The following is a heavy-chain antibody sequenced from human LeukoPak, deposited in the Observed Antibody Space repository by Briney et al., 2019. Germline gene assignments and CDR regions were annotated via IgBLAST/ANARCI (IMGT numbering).Heavy chain of an antibody. CDR3: ATDPNYGSGSYSDY. CDR2: ISGSGGST. V-gene: IGHV3-23*01. J-gene: IGHJ4*02. D-gene: IGHD3-10*01. CDR1: GFTFSSYA. Sequence: GGSLRLSCAASGFTFSSYAMSWVRQAPGKGLEWVSAISGSGGSTYYADSVKGRFTISRDNSKNTLYLQMNSLRAEDTAVYYCATDPNYGSGSYSDYWGQGTLVTVSS.